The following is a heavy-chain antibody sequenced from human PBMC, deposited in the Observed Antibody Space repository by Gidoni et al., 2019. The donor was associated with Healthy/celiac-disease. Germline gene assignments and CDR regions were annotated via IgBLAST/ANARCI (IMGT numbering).Heavy chain of an antibody. Sequence: EVQLVESGGGLVQPGGSLRLSCAASGFTFSSDWMSWVRQAPGKGLEWVANIKQDGSEKYYVDSVKGRFTISRDNAKNSLYLQMNSLRAEDTAVYYCARGPPSLRYFDWLSTGRVYWGQGTLVTVSS. CDR2: IKQDGSEK. CDR3: ARGPPSLRYFDWLSTGRVY. V-gene: IGHV3-7*03. CDR1: GFTFSSDW. J-gene: IGHJ4*02. D-gene: IGHD3-9*01.